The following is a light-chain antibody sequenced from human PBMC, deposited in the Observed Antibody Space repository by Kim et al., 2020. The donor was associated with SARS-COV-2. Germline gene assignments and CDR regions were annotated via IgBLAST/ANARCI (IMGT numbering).Light chain of an antibody. V-gene: IGLV1-47*01. J-gene: IGLJ3*02. CDR2: RTN. Sequence: QSVLTKPPSVSGTPGQKVIISCSGGSSNLQSNYVYWYQQFPGRAPKIVIYRTNQRPSGVPDRFSASKSGPSASLVISGLRSEDEADYYCAVWDDSLSDWVFGGGTKVTVL. CDR3: AVWDDSLSDWV. CDR1: SSNLQSNY.